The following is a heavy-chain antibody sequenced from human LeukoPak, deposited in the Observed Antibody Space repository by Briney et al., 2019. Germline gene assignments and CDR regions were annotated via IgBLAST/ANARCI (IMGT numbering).Heavy chain of an antibody. CDR2: ISWNSGSI. CDR1: GFTFDGYA. J-gene: IGHJ4*02. D-gene: IGHD3-10*01. V-gene: IGHV3-9*01. Sequence: GGSLRLSCAASGFTFDGYAMHWVRQAPGKGLEWVSGISWNSGSIGYADSVKGRFTISRDNAKNSLYLQMNSLRAEDTALYYCAKALGGGFGELDYWGQGTLVTVSS. CDR3: AKALGGGFGELDY.